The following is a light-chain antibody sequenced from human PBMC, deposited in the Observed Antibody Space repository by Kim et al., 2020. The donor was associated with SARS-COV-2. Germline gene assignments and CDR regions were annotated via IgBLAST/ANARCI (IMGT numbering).Light chain of an antibody. J-gene: IGKJ2*01. Sequence: LSPGESATLSCRASQSVSNNYLAWYQQKPGQAPKLLIYGASSRATGIPDRFSGSGSGTDFTLAISRLEPEDFAVYYCQQFGSSMFTFGQGTKLEIK. CDR1: QSVSNNY. CDR2: GAS. CDR3: QQFGSSMFT. V-gene: IGKV3-20*01.